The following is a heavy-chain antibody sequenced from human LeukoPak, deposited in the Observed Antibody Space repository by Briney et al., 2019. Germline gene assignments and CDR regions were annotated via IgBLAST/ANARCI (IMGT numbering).Heavy chain of an antibody. V-gene: IGHV4-39*01. CDR1: RESITSTTF. CDR3: ARRGGHSWDVGNWFDP. D-gene: IGHD6-13*01. J-gene: IGHJ5*02. Sequence: SETLSLTCSVSRESITSTTFWGWIRQSPGMGLEWIASTSHAGISYYNPSLSSRVTVSADSSKNQFSLRLSSVTAADTAVYYCARRGGHSWDVGNWFDPWGQGTPVTVSS. CDR2: TSHAGIS.